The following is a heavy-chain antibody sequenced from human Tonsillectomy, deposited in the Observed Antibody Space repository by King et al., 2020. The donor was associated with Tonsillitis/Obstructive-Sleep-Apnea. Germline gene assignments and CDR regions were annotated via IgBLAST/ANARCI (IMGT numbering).Heavy chain of an antibody. Sequence: VQLVESGGGVVQPGRSLRLSCATSGFTFRSYAMHWVRQAPGKWLEWVAVISYDGSNKYYADSVKGRFTISRDNSKNTLYLQMNSLRAEDTAVYYCARDLPIVVIPAAIKGGFDYWGQGTLVTVSS. D-gene: IGHD2-2*02. V-gene: IGHV3-30*04. CDR1: GFTFRSYA. CDR3: ARDLPIVVIPAAIKGGFDY. CDR2: ISYDGSNK. J-gene: IGHJ4*02.